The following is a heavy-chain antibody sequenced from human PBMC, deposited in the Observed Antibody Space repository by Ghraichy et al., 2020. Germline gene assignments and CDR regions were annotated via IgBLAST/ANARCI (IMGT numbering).Heavy chain of an antibody. CDR3: ARDEDYYGLHMHDPFDS. CDR1: GYTFTKYG. Sequence: ASVKVSCKASGYTFTKYGISWVRQAPGQGLEWMGWINTYNGNTDYAQNLQGRITMTTDTPTSTAYMELRSLRLDDTAVYYCARDEDYYGLHMHDPFDSWGQGTLVTVSS. J-gene: IGHJ4*02. CDR2: INTYNGNT. V-gene: IGHV1-18*01. D-gene: IGHD3-10*01.